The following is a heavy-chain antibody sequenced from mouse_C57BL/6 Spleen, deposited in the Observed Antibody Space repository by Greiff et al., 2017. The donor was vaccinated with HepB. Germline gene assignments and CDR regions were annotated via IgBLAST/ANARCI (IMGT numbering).Heavy chain of an antibody. J-gene: IGHJ2*01. Sequence: VQLKESGAELVKPGASVKLSCTASGFNIKDYYMHWVKQRTEQGLEWIGRIDPEDGETKYAPKFQGKATITADTSSNTAYLQLSSLTSEDTAVYYCARPPVTTVAYFDYWGQGTTLTVSS. CDR2: IDPEDGET. D-gene: IGHD1-1*01. V-gene: IGHV14-2*01. CDR1: GFNIKDYY. CDR3: ARPPVTTVAYFDY.